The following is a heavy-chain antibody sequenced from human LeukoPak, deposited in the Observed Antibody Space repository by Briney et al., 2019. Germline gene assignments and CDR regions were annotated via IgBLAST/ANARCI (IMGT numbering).Heavy chain of an antibody. CDR2: LSGSGGNT. D-gene: IGHD7-27*01. CDR3: AKNIRQLGNYYYYMDV. V-gene: IGHV3-23*01. Sequence: GGSLRLSCAASGFTFSNYALTWVRQAPGKALEWVSALSGSGGNTFYADSVKGRFTISRDNPKNTLYLQMNSLRADDTAVYYCAKNIRQLGNYYYYMDVWGKGTTVTVPS. J-gene: IGHJ6*03. CDR1: GFTFSNYA.